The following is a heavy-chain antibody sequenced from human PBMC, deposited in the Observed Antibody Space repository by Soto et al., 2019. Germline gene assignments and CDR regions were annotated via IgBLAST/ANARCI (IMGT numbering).Heavy chain of an antibody. D-gene: IGHD3-22*01. CDR1: GGTFSSYA. Sequence: QVQLLQSGAEVKKPGSSVKVSCKASGGTFSSYAISWVRQAPGQGLEWMGGISPIFGTANYAQKCQGRVTITADESTRRAYMELSSLRSEDTAVYYCARAGASGSHIGYWGQRTLVTVS. CDR2: ISPIFGTA. J-gene: IGHJ4*02. V-gene: IGHV1-69*01. CDR3: ARAGASGSHIGY.